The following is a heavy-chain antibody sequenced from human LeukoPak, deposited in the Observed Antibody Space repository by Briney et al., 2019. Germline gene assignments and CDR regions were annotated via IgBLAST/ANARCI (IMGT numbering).Heavy chain of an antibody. CDR1: GFTFSDYY. V-gene: IGHV3-11*01. D-gene: IGHD3-9*01. J-gene: IGHJ4*02. CDR3: AGVDGSLRYFDWLLSTLFDY. CDR2: ISSSGSTI. Sequence: GGSLRLSCAASGFTFSDYYMSWIRQAPGKGLEWVSYISSSGSTIYYADSVKGRFTISRDNAKNSLYLQMNSLRAEDTAVYYCAGVDGSLRYFDWLLSTLFDYWGQGTLVTVSS.